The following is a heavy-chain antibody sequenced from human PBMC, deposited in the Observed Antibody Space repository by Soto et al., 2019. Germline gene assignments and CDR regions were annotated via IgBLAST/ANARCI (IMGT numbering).Heavy chain of an antibody. CDR2: ISSNENT. Sequence: EVQLLESGGALVQPGGSLRLSCAASGFTFSIYAMIWVRQAPGKGLEWVSVISSNENTFYADSVKGRFTISRDNAKNTVWLQMNSLRAEDSAVYFCAKKVALWQKTYVDFWGQGTLVTVSS. CDR1: GFTFSIYA. CDR3: AKKVALWQKTYVDF. J-gene: IGHJ4*02. V-gene: IGHV3-23*01. D-gene: IGHD2-21*01.